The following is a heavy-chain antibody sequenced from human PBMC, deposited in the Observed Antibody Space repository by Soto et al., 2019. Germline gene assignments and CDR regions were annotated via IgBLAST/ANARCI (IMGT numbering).Heavy chain of an antibody. CDR2: ISSSSSYI. V-gene: IGHV3-21*01. J-gene: IGHJ3*02. CDR3: ARVRDYGDSPAPVGDSAFDI. D-gene: IGHD4-17*01. Sequence: GGSLRLSCAASGFTFSSYSMNWVRQAPGKGLELVSSISSSSSYIYYADSVKGRFTISRDNAQNSLYLQMISLRAEDTAVYYCARVRDYGDSPAPVGDSAFDIWGQGTMVTVSS. CDR1: GFTFSSYS.